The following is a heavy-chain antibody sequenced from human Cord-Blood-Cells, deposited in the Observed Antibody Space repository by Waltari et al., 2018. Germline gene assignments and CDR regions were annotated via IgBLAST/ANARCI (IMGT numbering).Heavy chain of an antibody. J-gene: IGHJ4*02. CDR1: GYPFTRYN. Sequence: QVQLVQAGAEVKKPGASVKVSCEATGYPFTRYNLNWVRQVTGHGLEWMGWMNPNSVNTGYAQKFQGRVTITRNTSISTAYMELSSLRSEDTAVYYCARLLDPGGDSSSWYLFAYWGQGALVTVSS. V-gene: IGHV1-8*03. CDR3: ARLLDPGGDSSSWYLFAY. CDR2: MNPNSVNT. D-gene: IGHD6-13*01.